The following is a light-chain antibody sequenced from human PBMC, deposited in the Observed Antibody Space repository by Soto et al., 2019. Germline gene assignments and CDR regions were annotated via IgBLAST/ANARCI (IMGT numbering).Light chain of an antibody. CDR3: QQRSNWLT. CDR1: QGVSSY. Sequence: IVLTQSPGTLSLSPWERATLSCRASQGVSSYLAWYQQKPGQAPRLLIYDASNRATGIPARFSGSGSGTDFTLTISSLEPEDFAVYYCQQRSNWLTFGGGTKVDIK. V-gene: IGKV3-11*01. J-gene: IGKJ4*01. CDR2: DAS.